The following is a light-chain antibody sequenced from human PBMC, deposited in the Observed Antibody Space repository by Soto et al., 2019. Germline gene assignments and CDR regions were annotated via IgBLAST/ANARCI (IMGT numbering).Light chain of an antibody. Sequence: EIVMTQSPVTLSVSPWERATLSCRASQSVRRNLAWYQQKPGQAPRLLISGASTRATGIPARFSGSGSGTEFTLTISSLQSEDFAVYYCQQYDNWPPLTFGGGTKVDIK. V-gene: IGKV3-15*01. CDR2: GAS. CDR1: QSVRRN. CDR3: QQYDNWPPLT. J-gene: IGKJ4*01.